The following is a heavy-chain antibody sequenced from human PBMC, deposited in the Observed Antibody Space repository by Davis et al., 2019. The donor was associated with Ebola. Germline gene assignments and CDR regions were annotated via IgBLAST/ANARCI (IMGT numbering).Heavy chain of an antibody. J-gene: IGHJ4*02. CDR3: ARDAFSLSRYDTEDH. V-gene: IGHV3-48*03. CDR1: GFTFSYVE. CDR2: INSKSSTT. D-gene: IGHD3-9*01. Sequence: GESLKISCVASGFTFSYVEMSWVRQAPGKGLEWISYINSKSSTTHYADSVKGRFTISRDNARDSLYLQMDSLRVEDTAIYYCARDAFSLSRYDTEDHWGQGTLVTVSS.